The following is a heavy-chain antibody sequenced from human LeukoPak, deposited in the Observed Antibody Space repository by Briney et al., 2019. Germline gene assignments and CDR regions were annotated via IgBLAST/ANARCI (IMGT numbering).Heavy chain of an antibody. J-gene: IGHJ4*02. CDR1: GGSISSSYW. V-gene: IGHV4-4*02. Sequence: SETLSLTCVVSGGSISSSYWWGGVRQPPGKALEWIGEIYHSGGTNYNPSRTNRVTMSVDKPKNQFSLNLSSVNAADTAIYYCARDLRLWGGVDVVYWGQGILVTVSS. D-gene: IGHD2-8*02. CDR3: ARDLRLWGGVDVVY. CDR2: IYHSGGT.